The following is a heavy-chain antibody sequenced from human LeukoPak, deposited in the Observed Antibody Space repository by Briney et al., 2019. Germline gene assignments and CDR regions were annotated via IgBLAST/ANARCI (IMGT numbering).Heavy chain of an antibody. D-gene: IGHD3-10*01. Sequence: GGSLRVSCAASGFTFSSYWMNWVRQARGKGLEWVANINRDGSKKYYVDSVKGRFTISRDNAKNSLYLQMNSLRAEDAAVYYCVREIFGLDYWGQGTLVTVSS. J-gene: IGHJ4*02. CDR3: VREIFGLDY. CDR1: GFTFSSYW. CDR2: INRDGSKK. V-gene: IGHV3-7*01.